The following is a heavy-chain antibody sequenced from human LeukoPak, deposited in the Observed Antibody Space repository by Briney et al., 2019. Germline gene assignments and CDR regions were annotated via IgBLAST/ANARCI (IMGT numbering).Heavy chain of an antibody. CDR1: GFTFSSYG. V-gene: IGHV3-30*18. CDR2: ISYDGSNK. CDR3: AKGQSLYIVVDPGNYFDY. J-gene: IGHJ4*02. Sequence: GRSLRLSCAASGFTFSSYGMHWVRQAPGKGLEWVAVISYDGSNKYYADSVKGRFTISRDNSKNTLYLQMNSLRAEDTAVYYCAKGQSLYIVVDPGNYFDYWGQGTLVTVSS. D-gene: IGHD2-15*01.